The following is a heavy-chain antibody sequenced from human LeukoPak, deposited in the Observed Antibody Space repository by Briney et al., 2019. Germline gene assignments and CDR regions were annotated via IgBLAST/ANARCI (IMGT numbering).Heavy chain of an antibody. CDR3: AKWGDYDALTGYYVSDY. D-gene: IGHD3-9*01. V-gene: IGHV3-23*01. CDR2: ITGSGGNT. J-gene: IGHJ4*02. Sequence: GGSLRLSCAASGFTFSNYAMSWVRQPPGKGLEWVSAITGSGGNTYYADSVKGRFTISRDNSKNTVFLQMNSLRAEDTAVYYCAKWGDYDALTGYYVSDYWGQGTLVTVSS. CDR1: GFTFSNYA.